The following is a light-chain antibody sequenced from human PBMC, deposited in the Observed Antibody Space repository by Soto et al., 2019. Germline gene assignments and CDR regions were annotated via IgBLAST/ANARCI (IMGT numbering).Light chain of an antibody. J-gene: IGKJ5*01. CDR3: QQYDNWPPIT. CDR1: QSVGSN. Sequence: EVVMTQFPATLSVSPGERATLSCRASQSVGSNLAWYQHKHGQAPRLIMYAASARATGIPARFSGSGSGTEFTLTISSLQSEDFAVYYCQQYDNWPPITFGQGTRLGI. CDR2: AAS. V-gene: IGKV3-15*01.